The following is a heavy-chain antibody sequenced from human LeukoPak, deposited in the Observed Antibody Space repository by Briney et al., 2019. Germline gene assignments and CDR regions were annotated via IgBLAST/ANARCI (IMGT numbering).Heavy chain of an antibody. CDR2: ISGRDGST. J-gene: IGHJ4*02. Sequence: GGSLRLSCAASGFTFSTYAMSWVRQAPGKGLEWVSGISGRDGSTYYADSVKGRFTISRDISKNSLYLQMNSLRAEDTAVYYCARTLGYGDYAGSVRFDYWGQGTLVTVSS. CDR3: ARTLGYGDYAGSVRFDY. D-gene: IGHD4-17*01. CDR1: GFTFSTYA. V-gene: IGHV3-23*01.